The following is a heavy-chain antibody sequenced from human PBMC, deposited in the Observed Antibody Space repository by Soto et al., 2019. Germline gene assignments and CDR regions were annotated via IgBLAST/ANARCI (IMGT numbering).Heavy chain of an antibody. Sequence: GGSLRLSCAASGFTFSSYGMHWVRQAPGKGLEWVAVIWYDGSNKYYADSVKGRFTISRDNSKNTLYLQMNSLRAEDTAVYYCARALVKPGPYYYYGMDVWRQGTTVTVSS. CDR1: GFTFSSYG. CDR3: ARALVKPGPYYYYGMDV. V-gene: IGHV3-33*01. CDR2: IWYDGSNK. D-gene: IGHD2-15*01. J-gene: IGHJ6*01.